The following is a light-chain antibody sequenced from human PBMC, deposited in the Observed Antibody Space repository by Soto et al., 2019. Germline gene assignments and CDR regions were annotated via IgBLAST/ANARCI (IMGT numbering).Light chain of an antibody. J-gene: IGKJ1*01. CDR3: QQYYSYST. V-gene: IGKV1-8*01. Sequence: AIRMTLSPSSLSASTGDRVTITCRASQGISSYLAWYQQKPGKAPKLLIYAASTLQSGVPSRFSGSGSGTDFTLTFGCLQSEDFATYYCQQYYSYSTFGQGTKV. CDR1: QGISSY. CDR2: AAS.